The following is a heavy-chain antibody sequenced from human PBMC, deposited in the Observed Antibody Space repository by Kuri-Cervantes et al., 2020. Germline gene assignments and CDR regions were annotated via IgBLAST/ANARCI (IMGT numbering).Heavy chain of an antibody. CDR3: AGDCRSERYFDWLLFFFDY. D-gene: IGHD3-9*01. J-gene: IGHJ4*02. CDR2: INHSGST. V-gene: IGHV4-34*01. CDR1: GGSFSGYY. Sequence: SQTLSLTCAVYGGSFSGYYWSWIRQPPGKGLEWIGEINHSGSTNYNPSLKSRVTISVDTSKNQFSLKLSSVTAADTAVYYCAGDCRSERYFDWLLFFFDYWGQGTLVTVSS.